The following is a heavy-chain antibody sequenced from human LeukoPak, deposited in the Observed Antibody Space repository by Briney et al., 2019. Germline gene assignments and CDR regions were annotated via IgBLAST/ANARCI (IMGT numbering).Heavy chain of an antibody. D-gene: IGHD6-19*01. CDR1: GGSISNYY. J-gene: IGHJ4*02. CDR3: ARVDNSGWYTVDY. Sequence: PSETVSLTCSVSGGSISNYYWSWIRQPPGKGLEWIGYIYYSGSSTNYNPSLKSRVTISVDTSKNQFSLNLNSVTAADTAVYYCARVDNSGWYTVDYWGQGTLVTVSS. CDR2: IYYSGSST. V-gene: IGHV4-59*01.